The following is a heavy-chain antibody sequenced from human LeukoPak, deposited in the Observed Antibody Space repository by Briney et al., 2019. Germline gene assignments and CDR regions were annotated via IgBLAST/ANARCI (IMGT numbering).Heavy chain of an antibody. D-gene: IGHD5-18*01. J-gene: IGHJ4*02. CDR3: ARAPTAMVTNFDY. V-gene: IGHV4-39*07. Sequence: SETLSLTCTVSGGSISSSSYYWGWIRQPPGKGLEWIGSIYYSGSTYYNPSLKSRVTISVDTSKNQFSLKLSSVTAADTAVYYCARAPTAMVTNFDYWGQGTLVTVSS. CDR2: IYYSGST. CDR1: GGSISSSSYY.